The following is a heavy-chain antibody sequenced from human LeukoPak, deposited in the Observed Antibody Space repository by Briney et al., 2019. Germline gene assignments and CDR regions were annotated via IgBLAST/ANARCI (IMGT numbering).Heavy chain of an antibody. Sequence: PSETLSLTYTVSGGSISGYYWSWIRQHPGKGLEWIGYIYYSGSTYYNPSLKSRVTISVDTSKNQFSLKLSSVTAADTAVYYCARTQNGPRGRRFDPWGQGTLVTVSS. CDR1: GGSISGYY. V-gene: IGHV4-31*03. CDR3: ARTQNGPRGRRFDP. CDR2: IYYSGST. J-gene: IGHJ5*02. D-gene: IGHD2-8*01.